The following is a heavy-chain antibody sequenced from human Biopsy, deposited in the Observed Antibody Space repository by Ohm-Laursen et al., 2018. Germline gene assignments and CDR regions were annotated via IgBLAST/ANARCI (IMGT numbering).Heavy chain of an antibody. CDR1: GVSINGGRYY. J-gene: IGHJ4*02. Sequence: TLSLTCAVSGVSINGGRYYWNWIRHHPGQGLEWIGYIFYSANTYYNPSLKSRVTISVDTSKNQYSLKLSSVTAADAAVYYCARLGSGDYFPTFFDFWGQGALVTVSS. CDR2: IFYSANT. D-gene: IGHD5-12*01. V-gene: IGHV4-31*11. CDR3: ARLGSGDYFPTFFDF.